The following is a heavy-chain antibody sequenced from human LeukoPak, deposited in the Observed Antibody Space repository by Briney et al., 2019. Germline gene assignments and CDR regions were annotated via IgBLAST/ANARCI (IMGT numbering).Heavy chain of an antibody. Sequence: SETLSLTCAVSGGSISSGGYYWSWVRQPPGKGLEWIGQINESGNTNYSPSLKSRVSMSVDTSKKQFSLKLSSVTAADTAVYYCARASAYSISSGVNLWGQGSLVTVSS. CDR1: GGSISSGGYY. CDR3: ARASAYSISSGVNL. J-gene: IGHJ5*02. CDR2: INESGNT. D-gene: IGHD6-6*01. V-gene: IGHV4-39*07.